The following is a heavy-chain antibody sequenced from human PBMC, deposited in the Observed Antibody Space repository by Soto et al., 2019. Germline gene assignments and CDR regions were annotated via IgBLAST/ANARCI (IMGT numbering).Heavy chain of an antibody. J-gene: IGHJ4*02. CDR3: ERDQGSGSYYGRLEY. V-gene: IGHV3-33*01. D-gene: IGHD3-10*01. CDR1: GFTFSNYG. CDR2: IWYDGNNK. Sequence: QVQVVESGGGVVQPGRSLRLSCAASGFTFSNYGMHWVRQAPGKGLEWVAVIWYDGNNKYYADSVKGRFTISRDNSRSTMYRQMNSLSAEQTAVYYCERDQGSGSYYGRLEYWGQGTLVTVSS.